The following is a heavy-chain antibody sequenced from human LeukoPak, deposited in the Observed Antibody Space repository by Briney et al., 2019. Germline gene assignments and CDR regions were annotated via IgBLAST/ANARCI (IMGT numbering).Heavy chain of an antibody. J-gene: IGHJ4*02. D-gene: IGHD6-13*01. CDR1: GGSISSYY. V-gene: IGHV4-59*01. Sequence: PSETLSLTCTVSGGSISSYYWSWIRQPPGKGLEWIGYIYYSGSTNYNPSLKSRVTISVDTSKNQFSLKLSSVTAADTAVYYCARDSPHSSSWYGIYFDYWGQGTLVTVSS. CDR3: ARDSPHSSSWYGIYFDY. CDR2: IYYSGST.